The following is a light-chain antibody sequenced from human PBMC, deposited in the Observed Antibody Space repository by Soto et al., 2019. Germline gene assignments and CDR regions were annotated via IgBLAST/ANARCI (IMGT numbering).Light chain of an antibody. CDR3: QQYGNSRWT. CDR1: QSVSSSY. J-gene: IGKJ1*01. Sequence: EVVLTQSPGTLSLFPGERATLSCRASQSVSSSYLAWYQQKPGQAPRLLIFGASSRATGIPDRFSGSGSGTDFILTISRLEPEDFAVYYCQQYGNSRWTFGQATKVEIK. CDR2: GAS. V-gene: IGKV3-20*01.